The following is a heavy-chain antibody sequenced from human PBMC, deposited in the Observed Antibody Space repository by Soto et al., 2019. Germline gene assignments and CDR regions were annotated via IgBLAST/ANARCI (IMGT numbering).Heavy chain of an antibody. V-gene: IGHV4-39*01. D-gene: IGHD6-6*01. CDR3: ARSMYSTSAQLYSGMDV. CDR2: IYYSGST. J-gene: IGHJ6*02. Sequence: SETLSLTCTVSGGSISSSSYYGGWIRQPPGKGLEWIGSIYYSGSTYYNPSPKSRVTISVDTSKNQFSLTLSSVTAADTAVYYCARSMYSTSAQLYSGMDVWGQGTTVTVSS. CDR1: GGSISSSSYY.